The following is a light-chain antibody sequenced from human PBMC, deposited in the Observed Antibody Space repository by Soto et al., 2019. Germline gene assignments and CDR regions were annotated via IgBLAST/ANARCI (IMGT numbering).Light chain of an antibody. CDR3: QQYNNWPLA. CDR2: GAS. Sequence: EIVMTQPPATLSVSPGERATLSCRASQSVSSNLAWYQQKPGQAPRLLIYGASTRATGIPARFSGSGSGTEFTLTISGLQSEDSAVYFCQQYNNWPLAFG. CDR1: QSVSSN. V-gene: IGKV3-15*01. J-gene: IGKJ4*01.